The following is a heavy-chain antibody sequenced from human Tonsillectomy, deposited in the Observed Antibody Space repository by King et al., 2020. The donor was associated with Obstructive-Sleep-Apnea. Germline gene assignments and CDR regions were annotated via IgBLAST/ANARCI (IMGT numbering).Heavy chain of an antibody. D-gene: IGHD1-26*01. CDR2: IRESGGSNT. CDR3: AKDREKWELRYFDC. V-gene: IGHV3-23*04. CDR1: GFTFSSYG. Sequence: VQLVESGGGLVQPGGSLRLSCAASGFTFSSYGMSWVRQSPGKGLDGVSSIRESGGSNTYSADSVLGRFTISRDNSKTTLYLQMNSLRAEDTAVYYCAKDREKWELRYFDCWGQGTLVTVSS. J-gene: IGHJ4*02.